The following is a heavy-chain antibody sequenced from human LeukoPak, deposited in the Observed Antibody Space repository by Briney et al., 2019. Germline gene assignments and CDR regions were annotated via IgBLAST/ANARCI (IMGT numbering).Heavy chain of an antibody. V-gene: IGHV3-21*01. CDR2: ISSSSSYI. Sequence: GGSLRLSCAASGFTFSSYSMNWARQAPGKGLEWVSSISSSSSYIYYADSVKGRFTISRDNAKNSLYLQMDSLRAEDTAVYYCVRAIVGFDAFDIWGQGTMVTVSS. CDR3: VRAIVGFDAFDI. CDR1: GFTFSSYS. D-gene: IGHD2-21*01. J-gene: IGHJ3*02.